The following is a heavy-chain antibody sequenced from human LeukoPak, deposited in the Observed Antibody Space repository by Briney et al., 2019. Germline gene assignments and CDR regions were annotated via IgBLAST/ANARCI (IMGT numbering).Heavy chain of an antibody. J-gene: IGHJ6*02. V-gene: IGHV3-30*04. CDR2: ISYDGSNK. D-gene: IGHD5-24*01. CDR3: ARDRETYYYYGMDV. CDR1: GFTFSSYA. Sequence: PGGSLRLSCAASGFTFSSYAMHWVRQAPGKGLEWVAVISYDGSNKYYADSVKGRFTISRDNSKNTLYLQMNGLRAEDTAVYYCARDRETYYYYGMDVWGQGTTVTVSS.